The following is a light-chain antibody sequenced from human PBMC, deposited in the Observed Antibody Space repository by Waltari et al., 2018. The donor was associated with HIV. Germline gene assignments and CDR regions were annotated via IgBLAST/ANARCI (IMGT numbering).Light chain of an antibody. CDR2: GAS. V-gene: IGKV3-15*01. Sequence: DTVMTQPPATLSVSPGDRATLSCRASQCVSSNVAWYQQKPGQAPRLLIYGASTRATGIPARFSGSGSGTEFTLTISSLQSEDFAVYYCQQFNNWPVTFGGGTKVEIK. CDR1: QCVSSN. J-gene: IGKJ4*01. CDR3: QQFNNWPVT.